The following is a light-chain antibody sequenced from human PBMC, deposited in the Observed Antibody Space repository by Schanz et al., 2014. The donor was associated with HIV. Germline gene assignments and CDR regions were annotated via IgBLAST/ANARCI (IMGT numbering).Light chain of an antibody. CDR1: QTIGRF. Sequence: IQMTQSPSTVSASVGDRVTITCRASQTIGRFLAWYQQKPGSAPVLLIYQASTLETGVPSRFSGSGSGTQFTLTISGLQPDDFATYFCQQFHTYPYTFGQGTKLEIK. CDR3: QQFHTYPYT. CDR2: QAS. J-gene: IGKJ2*01. V-gene: IGKV1-5*03.